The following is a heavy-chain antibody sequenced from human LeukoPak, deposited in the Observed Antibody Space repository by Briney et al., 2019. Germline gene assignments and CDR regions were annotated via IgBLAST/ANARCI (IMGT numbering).Heavy chain of an antibody. CDR2: IYYSGST. CDR1: GGSISSYY. V-gene: IGHV4-59*01. CDR3: ARNIVGPRQVDY. Sequence: PSETLSLTCTVSGGSISSYYWSWIRQPPGKGLEWIGYIYYSGSTNYNPSLKSRVTISVDTSKNQFSLKLSSVTAADTAIYYCARNIVGPRQVDYWGQGTLVTVSS. J-gene: IGHJ4*02. D-gene: IGHD1-26*01.